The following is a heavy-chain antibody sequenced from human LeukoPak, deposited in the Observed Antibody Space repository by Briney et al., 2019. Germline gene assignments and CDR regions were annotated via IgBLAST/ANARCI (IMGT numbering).Heavy chain of an antibody. V-gene: IGHV3-23*01. J-gene: IGHJ3*02. CDR2: ISISGAST. CDR3: AKKTGGIYAFDI. D-gene: IGHD6-13*01. CDR1: GFTFSSYA. Sequence: PGGSLRLSCAASGFTFSSYAMTWVRQAPGKGLEWVSTISISGASTYYADSVKGRFTISRDNSNNTLYLQMNSLRAEDTAVYYCAKKTGGIYAFDIWGQGTVVTVSS.